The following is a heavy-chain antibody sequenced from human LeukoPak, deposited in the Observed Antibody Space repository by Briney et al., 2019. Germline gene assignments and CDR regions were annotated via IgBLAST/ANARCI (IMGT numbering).Heavy chain of an antibody. J-gene: IGHJ3*02. V-gene: IGHV4-39*01. CDR1: GGSISSSSYY. CDR2: IYNSAST. CDR3: ASAFDI. Sequence: SETLSLTCTVSGGSISSSSYYWGWIRQPPGKGLEWIGSIYNSASTYYNPSLKSRVTMSVDTSKNQFSLNLSSVTAADTAVYYCASAFDIWGQGTMVTVSS.